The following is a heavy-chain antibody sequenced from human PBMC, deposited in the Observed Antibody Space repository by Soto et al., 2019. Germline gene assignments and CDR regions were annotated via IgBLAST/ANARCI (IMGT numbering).Heavy chain of an antibody. CDR3: AKGVNYGDYVFDC. D-gene: IGHD4-17*01. J-gene: IGHJ4*02. CDR1: GFTFSSYG. Sequence: QVQLVESGGGVVQPGRSLRLSCAASGFTFSSYGMHWVRQAPGKGLEWVAVISYDGSNKYYADSVKGRFTISRDNSKNTLYLQMNSLRAEDTAVYYCAKGVNYGDYVFDCWGQGTLVTVSS. CDR2: ISYDGSNK. V-gene: IGHV3-30*18.